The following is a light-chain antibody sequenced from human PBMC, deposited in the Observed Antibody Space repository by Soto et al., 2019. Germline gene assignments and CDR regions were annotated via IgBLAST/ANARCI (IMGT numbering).Light chain of an antibody. CDR1: SSDVGDYNY. CDR2: DVS. CDR3: SSYTSGNTRV. J-gene: IGLJ2*01. Sequence: QSALTQPASVSGSPGQSITISCTGTSSDVGDYNYVSWYQQHPGKAPKLMIYDVSNRPSGVSNRFSGSKSGNTASLTISGIQAEDEADYYCSSYTSGNTRVFGGGTKLTVL. V-gene: IGLV2-14*01.